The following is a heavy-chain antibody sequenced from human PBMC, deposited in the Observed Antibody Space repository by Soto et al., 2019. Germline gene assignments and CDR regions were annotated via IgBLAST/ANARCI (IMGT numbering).Heavy chain of an antibody. CDR2: IFHDGTA. J-gene: IGHJ4*02. Sequence: SETLSLTCAVSGVSLTSGNCWTWVRQSPQRGLEYIGEIFHDGTANYYPSFERRVAMSVDTSRNQFSLKLTSVTAADTAVYFCARLVYDTRLNYMYFDFWGPGTLVTVYS. D-gene: IGHD3-10*01. CDR1: GVSLTSGNC. CDR3: ARLVYDTRLNYMYFDF. V-gene: IGHV4-4*02.